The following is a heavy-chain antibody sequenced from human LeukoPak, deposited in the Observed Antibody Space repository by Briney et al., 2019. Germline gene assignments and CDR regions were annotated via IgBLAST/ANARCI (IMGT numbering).Heavy chain of an antibody. V-gene: IGHV3-23*01. CDR1: GFTFSSYA. D-gene: IGHD3-16*01. J-gene: IGHJ4*02. Sequence: GSLRLSCAASGFTFSSYAMSWVRQAPGKGLEWVSAISGSGGSTYYADSVKGRFTISRDNSKNTLYLQMNSLRAEDTAVYYCAKGYYDYVWGSYFGYWGQGTLVTVSS. CDR2: ISGSGGST. CDR3: AKGYYDYVWGSYFGY.